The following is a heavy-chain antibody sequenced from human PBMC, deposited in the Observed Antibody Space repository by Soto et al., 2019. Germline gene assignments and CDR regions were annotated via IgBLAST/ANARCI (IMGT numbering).Heavy chain of an antibody. V-gene: IGHV3-9*01. J-gene: IGHJ4*02. CDR2: ISWNSGSI. CDR3: AKDISYSGYDYFDY. CDR1: GFTFDDYA. D-gene: IGHD5-12*01. Sequence: GGSLRLSCAASGFTFDDYAMHWVRQAPGKGLEWVSGISWNSGSIGYADSVKGRFTISRDNAKNSLYLQMNSLRAEDTALYYCAKDISYSGYDYFDYWGQGTLVTVSS.